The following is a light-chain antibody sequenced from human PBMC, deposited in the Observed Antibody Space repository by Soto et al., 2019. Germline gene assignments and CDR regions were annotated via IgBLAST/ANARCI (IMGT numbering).Light chain of an antibody. J-gene: IGLJ1*01. Sequence: ALTQPASVSGSPGQSITISCTGTSSDVGSYNLVSWYQQHPGKAPKLMIYEGSKRPSGVSNRFSGSKSGNTASLTISGLQAEDEADYYCCSYAGSSTSYVFXTGTKVTVL. CDR3: CSYAGSSTSYV. V-gene: IGLV2-23*01. CDR1: SSDVGSYNL. CDR2: EGS.